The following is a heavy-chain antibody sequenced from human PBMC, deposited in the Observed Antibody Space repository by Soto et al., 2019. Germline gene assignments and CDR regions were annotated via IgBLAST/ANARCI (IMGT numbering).Heavy chain of an antibody. Sequence: EVQLLESGGGLVQPGGSLRLSCAASGFTFSSYAMSWVRQAPGKGLEWVSAISGSGGSTYYADSVKGRFTISRDNSKNTLYLQMNSLRAEDTAVYYCGEGVLYDYGDWNFDYWGQGTLVTVSS. CDR3: GEGVLYDYGDWNFDY. CDR2: ISGSGGST. CDR1: GFTFSSYA. J-gene: IGHJ4*02. D-gene: IGHD4-17*01. V-gene: IGHV3-23*01.